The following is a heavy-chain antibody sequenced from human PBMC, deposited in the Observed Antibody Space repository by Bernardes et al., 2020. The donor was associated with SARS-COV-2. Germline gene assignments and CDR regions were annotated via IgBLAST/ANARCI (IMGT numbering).Heavy chain of an antibody. J-gene: IGHJ4*02. Sequence: SETLSLTCAVSDDAISSGRHYWSWLRQPAGKELEWIGRIYTSGTTNYNPSLKSRVTMSVDGSKNQFSLNLSSVTAADTAMYYCARDVGGYVAYYFDYWGQGTLVTVSS. D-gene: IGHD5-12*01. CDR1: DDAISSGRHY. CDR2: IYTSGTT. CDR3: ARDVGGYVAYYFDY. V-gene: IGHV4-61*02.